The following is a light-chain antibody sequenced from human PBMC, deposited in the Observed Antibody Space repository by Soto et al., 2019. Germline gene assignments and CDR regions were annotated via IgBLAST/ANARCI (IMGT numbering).Light chain of an antibody. CDR1: SSDVGGYNY. CDR3: SSYTSSSTL. J-gene: IGLJ1*01. CDR2: DVS. Sequence: SALTQPASVSGYPGQSITISCTGTSSDVGGYNYVSWYQQHPGKAPKLMIYDVSNRPSGVSNRFSGSKSGNTASLTISGLQAEDEADYYCSSYTSSSTLFGTGTKVTVL. V-gene: IGLV2-14*01.